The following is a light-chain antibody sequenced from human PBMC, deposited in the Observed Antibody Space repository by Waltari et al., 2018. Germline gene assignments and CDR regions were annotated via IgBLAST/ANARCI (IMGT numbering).Light chain of an antibody. CDR1: SSDVGGYNF. J-gene: IGLJ2*01. CDR3: SSYTRSDTQV. V-gene: IGLV2-14*01. CDR2: EVK. Sequence: QSALTQPTSVSGSPGQSITISCTGTSSDVGGYNFVSWYQQSPGKDPKLMIYEVKNRPTGVFNRCSGAKSGNTASLFISGIQAEDEADYYGSSYTRSDTQVFGGGTKLTVL.